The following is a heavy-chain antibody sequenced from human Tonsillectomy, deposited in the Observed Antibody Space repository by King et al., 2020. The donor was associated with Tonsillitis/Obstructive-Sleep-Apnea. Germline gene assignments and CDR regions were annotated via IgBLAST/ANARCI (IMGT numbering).Heavy chain of an antibody. CDR1: GGTFSSYA. CDR3: ASQRGDGDYADAFDI. CDR2: IVPIFGTA. Sequence: QLVQSGAEVKKPGSSVKVSCKASGGTFSSYAFSWVRRAPGQGLEWMGGIVPIFGTANYAQKFQGRVTITADESTRTAYMALSSLRSEDTAVYYCASQRGDGDYADAFDIWGQGTMVTVSS. D-gene: IGHD4-17*01. J-gene: IGHJ3*02. V-gene: IGHV1-69*12.